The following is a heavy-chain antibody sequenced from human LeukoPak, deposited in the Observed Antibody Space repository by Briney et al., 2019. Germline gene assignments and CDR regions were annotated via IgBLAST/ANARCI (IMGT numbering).Heavy chain of an antibody. CDR3: ARQTGSGLFILP. CDR2: IYYSGNT. CDR1: GDSISTSNSY. J-gene: IGHJ4*02. V-gene: IGHV4-39*01. D-gene: IGHD3/OR15-3a*01. Sequence: SETLSLTGTVSGDSISTSNSYWGWIRQPPGKGLEWIGSIYYSGNTYYNASLKIQVSISIDTSKNHFSLRLTSVTAADTAVYYCARQTGSGLFILPGGQGTMVTVSS.